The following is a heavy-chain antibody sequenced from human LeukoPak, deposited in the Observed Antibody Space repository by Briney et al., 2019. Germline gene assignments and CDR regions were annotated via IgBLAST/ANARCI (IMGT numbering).Heavy chain of an antibody. Sequence: PSETLSLTCTVSGDSISSSSHHWGWIRQSPGKGLEWIGSIYYGRTTYYNPSLNNRVSISVVTSKNQFSLQMNSMSAADTAVYSCVRHDGRGGATMGALDSWGQGSLVTVSS. CDR2: IYYGRTT. D-gene: IGHD4/OR15-4a*01. J-gene: IGHJ4*02. CDR3: VRHDGRGGATMGALDS. CDR1: GDSISSSSHH. V-gene: IGHV4-39*01.